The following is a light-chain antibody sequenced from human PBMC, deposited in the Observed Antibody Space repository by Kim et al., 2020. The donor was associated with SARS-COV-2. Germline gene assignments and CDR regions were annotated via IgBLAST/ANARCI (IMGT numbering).Light chain of an antibody. CDR1: SSNIGSNA. V-gene: IGLV1-44*01. Sequence: QPVLTQPPSASGTPGQRVTISCSGGSSNIGSNAVNWYQQFSGAAPKLLVYGDHQRPSGVPDRFSGSKSGTSASLAIRGLQSDDEADYYCAAWDDSLKGVVFGGGTQLTVL. CDR3: AAWDDSLKGVV. CDR2: GDH. J-gene: IGLJ2*01.